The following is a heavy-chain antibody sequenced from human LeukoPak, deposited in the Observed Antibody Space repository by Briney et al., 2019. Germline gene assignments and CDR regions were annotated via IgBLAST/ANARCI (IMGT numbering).Heavy chain of an antibody. CDR3: TTDEWE. V-gene: IGHV3-15*01. J-gene: IGHJ4*02. CDR2: SKSKTDGGTI. CDR1: GFTFSSYA. Sequence: GGSLRLSCAASGFTFSSYAVSWVRQAPGKGLEWVGRSKSKTDGGTIDYAAPVKGRFTISRDDSKNTLYLEMNSLKSEDTAVYYCTTDEWEWGQGTLVTVSS. D-gene: IGHD1-26*01.